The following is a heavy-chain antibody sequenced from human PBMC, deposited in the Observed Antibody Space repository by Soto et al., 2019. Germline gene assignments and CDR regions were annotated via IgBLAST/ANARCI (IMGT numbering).Heavy chain of an antibody. CDR3: ARGFPEYSIPFDY. J-gene: IGHJ4*02. D-gene: IGHD6-6*01. CDR1: GGSFSGYY. CDR2: INHSGST. Sequence: SETLSLTCAVYGGSFSGYYWSWIRQPPGKGLEWIGEINHSGSTNYNPSLKSRVTISVDTSKNQFSLKLSSVTAADTAVYYCARGFPEYSIPFDYWGQGTLVTVSS. V-gene: IGHV4-34*01.